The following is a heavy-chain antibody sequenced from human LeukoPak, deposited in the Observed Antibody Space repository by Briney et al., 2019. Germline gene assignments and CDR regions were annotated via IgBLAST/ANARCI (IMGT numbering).Heavy chain of an antibody. V-gene: IGHV3-23*01. Sequence: GGSLRLSCAASGFTFSSYTVSWVRQAPGKGLEWVSAISGSGGSTYYADSVKGRFTISRDNSKNTLYLQMDSLRAEDTAVYYCAKSILLTTFDSWGQGTLVTVSS. CDR1: GFTFSSYT. CDR3: AKSILLTTFDS. D-gene: IGHD4-11*01. CDR2: ISGSGGST. J-gene: IGHJ4*02.